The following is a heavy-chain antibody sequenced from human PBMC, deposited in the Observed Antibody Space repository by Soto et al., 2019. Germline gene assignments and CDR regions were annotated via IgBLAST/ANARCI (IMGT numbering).Heavy chain of an antibody. CDR2: ISYDGSNK. J-gene: IGHJ4*02. CDR1: GFTFSSYG. Sequence: GGSLRLSCAASGFTFSSYGMHWVRQAPGKGLEWVAVISYDGSNKYYADSVKGRFTISRDNSKNTLYLQMNSLRAEDTAVYYCANEAAAGTVVAYWGQGTLVTVSS. D-gene: IGHD6-13*01. CDR3: ANEAAAGTVVAY. V-gene: IGHV3-30*18.